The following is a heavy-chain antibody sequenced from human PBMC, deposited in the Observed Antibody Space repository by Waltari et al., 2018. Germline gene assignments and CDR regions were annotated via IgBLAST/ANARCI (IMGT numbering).Heavy chain of an antibody. J-gene: IGHJ4*02. Sequence: EVQLVESGGGLVQPGGSLRLSCAASGFTFSSYWMSWVRQAPGKGLEWVANIKQDGREEYYVDSVKGRFTISRDNAKNSLYLQMSSLRAEDTAVYYCARLNSGYEGFDYWGQGTLVTVS. CDR2: IKQDGREE. V-gene: IGHV3-7*01. D-gene: IGHD5-12*01. CDR3: ARLNSGYEGFDY. CDR1: GFTFSSYW.